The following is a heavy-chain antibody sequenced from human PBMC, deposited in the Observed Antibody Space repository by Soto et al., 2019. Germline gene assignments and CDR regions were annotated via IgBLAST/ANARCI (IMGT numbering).Heavy chain of an antibody. V-gene: IGHV3-30*04. J-gene: IGHJ4*02. CDR1: GFLFSGYA. Sequence: QVQLVESGGGVVQPGGSLRLSCATSGFLFSGYAMHWVRQTPGKGLEWVAVISADGKEKYYAHAAEGRFTISRESSGVTLYLQMSSLRVEDTAVYYCARGRGLAARPEHLDHWGQGTLVTVSS. CDR3: ARGRGLAARPEHLDH. CDR2: ISADGKEK. D-gene: IGHD6-6*01.